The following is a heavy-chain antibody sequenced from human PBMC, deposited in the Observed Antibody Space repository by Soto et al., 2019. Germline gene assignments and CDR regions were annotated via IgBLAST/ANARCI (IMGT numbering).Heavy chain of an antibody. Sequence: GGSLRLSCAASGFTFSSYAMSWVRQAPGKGLEWVSAISGSGGSTYYADSVKGRFTISRDNSKDTLYLQMNSLRAEDTAVYYCAKVRFCGGDCYSYGLDVWGQGPTVTVSS. V-gene: IGHV3-23*01. CDR2: ISGSGGST. CDR1: GFTFSSYA. J-gene: IGHJ6*02. D-gene: IGHD2-21*01. CDR3: AKVRFCGGDCYSYGLDV.